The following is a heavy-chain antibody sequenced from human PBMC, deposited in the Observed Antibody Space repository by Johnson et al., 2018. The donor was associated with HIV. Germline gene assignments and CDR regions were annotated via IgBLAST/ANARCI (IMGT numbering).Heavy chain of an antibody. V-gene: IGHV3-48*04. D-gene: IGHD3-16*01. CDR3: ARDRWGLKDAFDI. J-gene: IGHJ3*02. Sequence: VQLVESGGGVVQPGRSLRLSCAASGFTFNSYGMHWVRQAPGKGLEWVSGASSSGSTIYYADSVKGRFTISRDNAKNSLYLQMNSLRAEDTAVYYCARDRWGLKDAFDIWGQGTMVTVSS. CDR1: GFTFNSYG. CDR2: ASSSGSTI.